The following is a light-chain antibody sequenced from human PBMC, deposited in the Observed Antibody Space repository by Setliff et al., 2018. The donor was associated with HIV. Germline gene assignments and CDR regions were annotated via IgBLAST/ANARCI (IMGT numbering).Light chain of an antibody. J-gene: IGLJ2*01. CDR3: AAWDDSLSGLV. V-gene: IGLV1-47*01. CDR2: RNN. CDR1: SSNIGRNY. Sequence: QSVLTQPPSASATPGQRVTISCSGSSSNIGRNYVYWYQQLPGKAPQLLIYRNNQRPSGVPDRFSGSKSGTSASLAISGLRSEDEADYYCAAWDDSLSGLVFGGGTKVTVL.